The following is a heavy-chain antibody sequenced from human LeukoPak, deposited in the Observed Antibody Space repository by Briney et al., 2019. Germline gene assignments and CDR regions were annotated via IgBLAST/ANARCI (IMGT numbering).Heavy chain of an antibody. J-gene: IGHJ4*02. Sequence: GGSLRLSCAASGFTFSSYAMSWVRQAPGKGLEWVSAISGSGGSTYYADSVKGRFTISRDNSKNTLFLQMDSLRAEDTAMYYCARGEGVPAATVTNFDYWGQGTLVTVSS. D-gene: IGHD2-2*01. CDR1: GFTFSSYA. CDR3: ARGEGVPAATVTNFDY. CDR2: ISGSGGST. V-gene: IGHV3-23*01.